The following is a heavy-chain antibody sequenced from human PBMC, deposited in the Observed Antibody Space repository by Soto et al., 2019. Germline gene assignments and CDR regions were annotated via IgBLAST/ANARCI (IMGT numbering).Heavy chain of an antibody. Sequence: ASVKVSCKSSGYTFTTFYIHWVRQAPGQGLEWMGIINPSDGTTTYAQKFQGRVTMTTDSATATFYMELSSLRSEDTAVYYSARVPYDTTGYYAFWGQGTLVTVSS. CDR1: GYTFTTFY. J-gene: IGHJ4*02. CDR3: ARVPYDTTGYYAF. V-gene: IGHV1-46*01. D-gene: IGHD3-22*01. CDR2: INPSDGTT.